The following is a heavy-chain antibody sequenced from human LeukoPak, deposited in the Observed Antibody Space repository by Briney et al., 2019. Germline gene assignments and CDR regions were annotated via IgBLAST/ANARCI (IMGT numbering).Heavy chain of an antibody. Sequence: SVKVSCKASGYTFTSYGISWVRQAPGQGLEWMGWISAYNGNTNYAQKLQGRVTMTTDTSTSTDYMELRSLRSDDTAVYYCARFEQDYYGSGSYYRVSNWFDPWGQGTLVTVSS. D-gene: IGHD3-10*01. J-gene: IGHJ5*02. CDR1: GYTFTSYG. V-gene: IGHV1-18*01. CDR3: ARFEQDYYGSGSYYRVSNWFDP. CDR2: ISAYNGNT.